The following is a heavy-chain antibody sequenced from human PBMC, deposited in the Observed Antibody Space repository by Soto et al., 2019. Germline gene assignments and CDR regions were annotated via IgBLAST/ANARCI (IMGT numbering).Heavy chain of an antibody. J-gene: IGHJ4*02. D-gene: IGHD2-2*01. CDR3: ARAGLVVPAARSRRGYYFDY. Sequence: GGSLRLSCAASGFTFSSYAMSWVRQAPGKGLEWVANIKQDGSEKYYVDSVKGRFTISRDNAKNSLYLQMNSLRAEDTAVYYCARAGLVVPAARSRRGYYFDYWGQGTLVTVSS. CDR1: GFTFSSYA. V-gene: IGHV3-7*05. CDR2: IKQDGSEK.